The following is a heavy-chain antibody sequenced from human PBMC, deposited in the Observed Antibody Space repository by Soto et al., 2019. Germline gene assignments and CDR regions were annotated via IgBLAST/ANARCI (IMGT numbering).Heavy chain of an antibody. Sequence: GSSPTLGNPKQTLTLTCTFSGFSLINNGVCVGCILQPPGKALYWLALIYWDDDKRYSPSLKSRLTITKDTSKNQVVLTMTNMDPVDTATYYCAHRRPGVRYFDWLFPRWFEPWGQGTLVTVSS. D-gene: IGHD3-9*01. CDR2: IYWDDDK. CDR1: GFSLINNGVC. V-gene: IGHV2-5*02. CDR3: AHRRPGVRYFDWLFPRWFEP. J-gene: IGHJ5*02.